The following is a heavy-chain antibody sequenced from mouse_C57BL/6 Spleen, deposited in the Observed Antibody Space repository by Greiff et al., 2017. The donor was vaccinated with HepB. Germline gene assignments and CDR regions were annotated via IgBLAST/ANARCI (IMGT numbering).Heavy chain of an antibody. CDR1: GYAFTNYL. V-gene: IGHV1-54*01. CDR2: INPGSGGT. D-gene: IGHD2-5*01. J-gene: IGHJ3*01. Sequence: QVQLQQSGAELVRPGTSVKVSCKASGYAFTNYLIEWVKQRPGQGLEWIGVINPGSGGTNYNEKFKGKATLTADKSSSTAYMQLSSLTSEDSAVYFCVYSNYPWFAYWGQGTLVTVSA. CDR3: VYSNYPWFAY.